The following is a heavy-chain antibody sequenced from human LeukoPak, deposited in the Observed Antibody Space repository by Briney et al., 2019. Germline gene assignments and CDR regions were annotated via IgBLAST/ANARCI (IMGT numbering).Heavy chain of an antibody. V-gene: IGHV5-51*01. D-gene: IGHD2-2*02. Sequence: GESLKISCKGSGYRFSSYWIGWVRQMPGKGLEWMGIIYPGDSETRYSPSFQGQVTISADKSISTAYLQWSSLKASDTATYYCARLYCSSTSCYTGGHNWLDPWGQGTLVTVSS. CDR3: ARLYCSSTSCYTGGHNWLDP. J-gene: IGHJ5*02. CDR1: GYRFSSYW. CDR2: IYPGDSET.